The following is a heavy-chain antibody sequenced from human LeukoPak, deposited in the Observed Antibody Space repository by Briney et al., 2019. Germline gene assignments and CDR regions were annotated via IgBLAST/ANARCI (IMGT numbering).Heavy chain of an antibody. CDR3: TRYSSGSGFDY. CDR1: GFTFSGSA. D-gene: IGHD6-19*01. Sequence: PGGSLRLSCAASGFTFSGSAMHWVRQASGKGLEWVGRIRSKANSYATAYAASVKGRFTISRDDSKNTAYLQMSSLKTEDTAVYYCTRYSSGSGFDYWGQGTLVTVSS. CDR2: IRSKANSYAT. V-gene: IGHV3-73*01. J-gene: IGHJ4*02.